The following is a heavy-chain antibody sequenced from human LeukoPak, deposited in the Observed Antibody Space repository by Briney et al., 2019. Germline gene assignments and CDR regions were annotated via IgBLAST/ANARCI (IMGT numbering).Heavy chain of an antibody. V-gene: IGHV3-48*01. Sequence: PGGSLRLSCAASGFTFVSHGMIWVRQAPGKGLEMLSYISPGSTTINSADSVKDRFTTSRDKAKSSLFLQMNSLRAEDTAVYYCARVRGPTVTTMYFDYWGQGALVTVPS. D-gene: IGHD4-17*01. CDR2: ISPGSTTI. CDR1: GFTFVSHG. CDR3: ARVRGPTVTTMYFDY. J-gene: IGHJ4*02.